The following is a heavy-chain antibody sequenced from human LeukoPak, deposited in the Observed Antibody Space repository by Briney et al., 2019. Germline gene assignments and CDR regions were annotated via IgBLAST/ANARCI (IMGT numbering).Heavy chain of an antibody. J-gene: IGHJ2*01. CDR3: ATNYYDNSGYYSYWYFDL. D-gene: IGHD3-22*01. Sequence: GGSLRLSCAASGLTFDDYAMHWVRQAPGKGLEWVSLISGDGGSTYYADSVKGRFTISRDNSKNSLYLQMNSLRTEDTALYYCATNYYDNSGYYSYWYFDLWGRGTLVTVSS. CDR2: ISGDGGST. V-gene: IGHV3-43*02. CDR1: GLTFDDYA.